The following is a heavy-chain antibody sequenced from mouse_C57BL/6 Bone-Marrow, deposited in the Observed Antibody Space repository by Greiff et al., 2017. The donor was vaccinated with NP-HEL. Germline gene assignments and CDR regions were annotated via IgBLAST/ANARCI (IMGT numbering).Heavy chain of an antibody. D-gene: IGHD2-4*01. CDR3: ALYYDYQAWFAY. J-gene: IGHJ3*01. CDR2: IDPNSGGT. CDR1: GYTFTSYW. Sequence: QVHVKQPGAELVKPGASVKLSCKASGYTFTSYWMHWVKQRPGRGLEWIGRIDPNSGGTKYNEKFKSKATLTVDKPSSTAYMQLSSLTSEDSAVYYCALYYDYQAWFAYWGQGTLVTVSA. V-gene: IGHV1-72*01.